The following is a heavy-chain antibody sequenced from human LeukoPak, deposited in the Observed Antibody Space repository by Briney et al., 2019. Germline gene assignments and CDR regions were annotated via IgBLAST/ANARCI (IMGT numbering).Heavy chain of an antibody. J-gene: IGHJ6*03. CDR3: ARDSYGSGSYYNDYYYYYMDV. V-gene: IGHV3-21*01. CDR2: ISSSSYI. CDR1: GFTFSSYS. D-gene: IGHD3-10*01. Sequence: GGSLRLSCAASGFTFSSYSMNWVRQAPGKGLEWVSSISSSSYIYYADSVKGRFTISRDNAKNSLYLQMNSLRAEDTAVYYCARDSYGSGSYYNDYYYYYMDVWGKGTTVTVSS.